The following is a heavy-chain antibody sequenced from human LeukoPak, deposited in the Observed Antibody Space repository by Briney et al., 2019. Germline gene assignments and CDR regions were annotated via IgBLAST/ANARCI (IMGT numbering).Heavy chain of an antibody. CDR2: IGSDGSTT. J-gene: IGHJ4*02. CDR1: GFTFSSNW. Sequence: GGSLRLSCVASGFTFSSNWMHWVRQPPGNGLVWVSRIGSDGSTTTYADSVKGRFTISRDSAKNTLYLQMNSLRAEDTAVYYCARERSGSSGYYSAIDSWGQGTLVTVSS. D-gene: IGHD3-22*01. V-gene: IGHV3-74*01. CDR3: ARERSGSSGYYSAIDS.